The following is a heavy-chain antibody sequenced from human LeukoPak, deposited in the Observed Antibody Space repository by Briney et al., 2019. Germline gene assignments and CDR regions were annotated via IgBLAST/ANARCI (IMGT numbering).Heavy chain of an antibody. CDR3: ARRLTQYDCFDP. CDR1: GDSVSSNSVT. D-gene: IGHD2-2*01. J-gene: IGHJ5*02. Sequence: SQTLSLTCAISGDSVSSNSVTWNWIRQSPSRGLEWLGRTYYRSTWYKDYAVSVRGRITVNPDTSKNQFSLHLNSVTPEDTAVYYCARRLTQYDCFDPRGQGILVTVSS. CDR2: TYYRSTWYK. V-gene: IGHV6-1*01.